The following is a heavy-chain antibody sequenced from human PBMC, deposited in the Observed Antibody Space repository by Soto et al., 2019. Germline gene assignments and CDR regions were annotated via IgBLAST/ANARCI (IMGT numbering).Heavy chain of an antibody. Sequence: QVQLVESGGGVVQPGRSLTLSCAASGFTFSSYGMHWVRQAPGKGLEWVAVIWYDGSKKYYADFVKGRFTISRDNSKNTLYLQMTSLRADDSAVYYCASRSPALDYWGQGTLVTVSS. V-gene: IGHV3-33*01. D-gene: IGHD2-2*01. CDR1: GFTFSSYG. J-gene: IGHJ4*02. CDR3: ASRSPALDY. CDR2: IWYDGSKK.